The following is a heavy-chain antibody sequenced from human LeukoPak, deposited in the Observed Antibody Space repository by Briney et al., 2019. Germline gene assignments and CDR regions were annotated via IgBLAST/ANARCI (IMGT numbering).Heavy chain of an antibody. CDR3: ARDGPGYSSSWRYYFDY. Sequence: ASVKVSCKASGYTFTGYYTHWVRQAPGQGLEWMGWINPNSGGTNYAQKFQGRVTMTRDTSISTAYMELSRLRSDDTAVYYCARDGPGYSSSWRYYFDYWGQGTLVTVSS. CDR1: GYTFTGYY. D-gene: IGHD6-13*01. J-gene: IGHJ4*02. CDR2: INPNSGGT. V-gene: IGHV1-2*02.